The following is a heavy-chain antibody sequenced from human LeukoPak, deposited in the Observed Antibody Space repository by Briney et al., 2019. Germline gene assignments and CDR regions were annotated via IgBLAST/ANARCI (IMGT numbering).Heavy chain of an antibody. CDR1: GYTFTGYY. J-gene: IGHJ4*02. V-gene: IGHV1-2*06. CDR3: AMNLDYGDYSLDY. CDR2: INPNSGGT. D-gene: IGHD4-17*01. Sequence: ASVKVSFKASGYTFTGYYMHWVRQAPGQGLEWMGRINPNSGGTNYAQKFQGRVTMTRDTSVSTAYMELSRLRSDDTAVYYCAMNLDYGDYSLDYWGQGTLVTVSS.